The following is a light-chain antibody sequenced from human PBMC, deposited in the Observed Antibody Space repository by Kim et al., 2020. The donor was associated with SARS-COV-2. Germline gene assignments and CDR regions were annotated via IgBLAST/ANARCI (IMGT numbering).Light chain of an antibody. V-gene: IGLV2-14*03. CDR1: SSYIGGHNY. Sequence: QSALTQPASASGSPGQSITISCTGTSSYIGGHNYVSWYQQHPGKVSKLLIYDVNNRTSGVSSRFSFSKSGNAASQTITGLHAEDEADYYCNSYVSGSTWEFGGGTQLTGL. CDR3: NSYVSGSTWE. J-gene: IGLJ3*02. CDR2: DVN.